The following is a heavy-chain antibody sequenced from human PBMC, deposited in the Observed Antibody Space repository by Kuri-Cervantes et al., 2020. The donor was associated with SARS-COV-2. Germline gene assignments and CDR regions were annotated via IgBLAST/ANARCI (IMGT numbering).Heavy chain of an antibody. V-gene: IGHV4-59*01. CDR3: ARGTGVLYYFDK. J-gene: IGHJ4*02. Sequence: ESLKISCTVSGGSISSYYWSWIRQPPGKGLEWVGSIYYSGRTNYNPSLKSRVTISEHSSKNQFSLNLRSLTAADTAVYYCARGTGVLYYFDKWGQGTLVTVSS. D-gene: IGHD3/OR15-3a*01. CDR2: IYYSGRT. CDR1: GGSISSYY.